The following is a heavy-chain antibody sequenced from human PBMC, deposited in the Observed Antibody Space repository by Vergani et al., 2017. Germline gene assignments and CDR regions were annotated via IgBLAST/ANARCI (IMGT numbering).Heavy chain of an antibody. CDR1: GFTFEDYA. CDR2: IKSDGSIT. J-gene: IGHJ5*01. CDR3: ARARCIETCYMSNWLDS. D-gene: IGHD3-9*01. V-gene: IGHV3-9*01. Sequence: EVQLVESGGGLVQPGRSLRLSCAASGFTFEDYAMHWVRQAPGKGLEWVSRIKSDGSITAYADSVKGRFTISRDNAQNTLYLQMNSLRVEDTGVYYCARARCIETCYMSNWLDSWGQGTLVTGSS.